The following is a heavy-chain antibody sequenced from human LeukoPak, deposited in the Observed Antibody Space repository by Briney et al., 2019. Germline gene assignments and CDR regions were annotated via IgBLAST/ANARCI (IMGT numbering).Heavy chain of an antibody. CDR3: VKDLGRYRNNCFDY. J-gene: IGHJ4*02. CDR1: GFTVSSNY. V-gene: IGHV3-53*01. Sequence: GGSLRLSCAASGFTVSSNYMSWVRQAPGKGLEWVSVIYSGGSTYYADSVKGRFTISGDDSKNTLYLQMNSLRAEDTAVYYCVKDLGRYRNNCFDYWGQGTLVTVSS. CDR2: IYSGGST. D-gene: IGHD1-26*01.